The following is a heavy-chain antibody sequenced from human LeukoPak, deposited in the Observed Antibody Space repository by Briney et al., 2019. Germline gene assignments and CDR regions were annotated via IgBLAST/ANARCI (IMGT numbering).Heavy chain of an antibody. Sequence: SETLSLTCSVSGGSITSHFWSWIRQPPGKGLEWIGYIHYSGSTNYNPSLKSRVTISPDTSKNQLFLKLNSVTAADTAVYYCARLVWLGRSPRSCFDSWGQGTLVTVSS. CDR3: ARLVWLGRSPRSCFDS. D-gene: IGHD3-10*01. CDR1: GGSITSHF. CDR2: IHYSGST. J-gene: IGHJ5*01. V-gene: IGHV4-59*11.